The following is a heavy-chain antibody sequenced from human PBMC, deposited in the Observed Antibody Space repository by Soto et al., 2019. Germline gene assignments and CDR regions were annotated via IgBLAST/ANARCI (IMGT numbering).Heavy chain of an antibody. J-gene: IGHJ4*02. CDR2: ISSSSSYI. CDR1: GFTFSSYS. D-gene: IGHD5-12*01. Sequence: PGGSLRLSCAASGFTFSSYSMNWVRQAPGKGLEWVSSISSSSSYIYYADSVKGRFTISRDNAKNSLYLQMNSLRAEDTAVYYCARDREWLRYYFDYWGQGTLVTAPQ. V-gene: IGHV3-21*01. CDR3: ARDREWLRYYFDY.